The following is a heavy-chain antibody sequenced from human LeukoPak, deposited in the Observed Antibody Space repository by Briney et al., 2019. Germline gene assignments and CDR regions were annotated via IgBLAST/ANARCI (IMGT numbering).Heavy chain of an antibody. J-gene: IGHJ4*02. CDR1: GGSISSDY. V-gene: IGHV4-59*08. Sequence: PSETLSLTCTVSGGSISSDYWSWIRQPPGKGLEWIGCVYNSGSTNHNPSLKSRVTISVDTSKNQFSLKLSSVTAADTAVYYCARHGFSLRYYGFFDYWGQGTLVTVSS. D-gene: IGHD3-10*01. CDR3: ARHGFSLRYYGFFDY. CDR2: VYNSGST.